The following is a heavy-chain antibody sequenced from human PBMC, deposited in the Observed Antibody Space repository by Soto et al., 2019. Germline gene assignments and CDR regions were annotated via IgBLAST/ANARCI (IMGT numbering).Heavy chain of an antibody. J-gene: IGHJ6*02. CDR2: IIPILDVA. CDR1: GDDFLRYT. Sequence: QLVQSGAEVKKPGSSVKVSCKASGDDFLRYTISWVRQAPGQGPEWMGTIIPILDVAKNAQKFQGRVAITADKATSTVYMELRSLRSDDTAVYYCAQMWFGELWHGMDVWGQGTTITVSS. D-gene: IGHD3-10*01. CDR3: AQMWFGELWHGMDV. V-gene: IGHV1-69*02.